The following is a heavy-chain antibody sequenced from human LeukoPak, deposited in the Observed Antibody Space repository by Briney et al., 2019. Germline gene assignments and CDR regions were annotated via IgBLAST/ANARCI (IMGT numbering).Heavy chain of an antibody. CDR3: ARGSSSSWSIDY. Sequence: ASVKVSCKASGYTFTTYPVHWVRQAPGQSLEWMGWIDAGNGNTKYSQKFQGRVSITRDTSASIASMELSSLRSEDTAVYYCARGSSSSWSIDYWGQGTLVTVSS. CDR1: GYTFTTYP. J-gene: IGHJ4*02. V-gene: IGHV1-3*01. D-gene: IGHD6-13*01. CDR2: IDAGNGNT.